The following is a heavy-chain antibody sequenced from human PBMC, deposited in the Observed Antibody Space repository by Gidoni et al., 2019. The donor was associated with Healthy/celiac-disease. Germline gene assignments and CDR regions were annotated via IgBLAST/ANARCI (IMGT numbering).Heavy chain of an antibody. CDR2: INHSGST. D-gene: IGHD3-3*01. CDR3: ARASITIFGVVPPHY. J-gene: IGHJ4*02. Sequence: QVQLQQWGAGLLTPSEPLSLTCAVYGVSFSGYYWSWIRQPPGKGLEWIGEINHSGSTNYNPSLKSRVTISVDTSKNQFSLKLSSVTAADTAVYYCARASITIFGVVPPHYWGQGTLVTVAS. CDR1: GVSFSGYY. V-gene: IGHV4-34*01.